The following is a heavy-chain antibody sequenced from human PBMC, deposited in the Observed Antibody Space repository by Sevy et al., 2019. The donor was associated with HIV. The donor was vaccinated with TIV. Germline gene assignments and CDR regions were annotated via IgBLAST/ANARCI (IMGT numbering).Heavy chain of an antibody. CDR2: IYYSGST. CDR3: ARDHNASSGYYYTFDY. CDR1: GGSISSGGYY. Sequence: SETLSLTCTVSGGSISSGGYYWSWIRQHPGKGLEWLGYIYYSGSTYYNPSLKSRVTISVDTSKNQFSLKLSSVTAADTAVYYCARDHNASSGYYYTFDYWGQGTLVTVSS. J-gene: IGHJ4*02. V-gene: IGHV4-31*03. D-gene: IGHD3-22*01.